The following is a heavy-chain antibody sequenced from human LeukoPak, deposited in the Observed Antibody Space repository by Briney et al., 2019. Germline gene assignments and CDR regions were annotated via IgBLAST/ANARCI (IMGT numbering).Heavy chain of an antibody. D-gene: IGHD3-10*01. CDR1: GGTFSSYA. CDR2: IIPIFGTA. J-gene: IGHJ6*04. Sequence: VASVKVSCKASGGTFSSYAISCVRQAPGQGLEWMGGIIPIFGTANYAQKFQGRVTINADKSTSTAYMELSSLRSEDTAVYYCGYGSGTNYYYYGMDVWGKGTTVTVSS. V-gene: IGHV1-69*06. CDR3: GYGSGTNYYYYGMDV.